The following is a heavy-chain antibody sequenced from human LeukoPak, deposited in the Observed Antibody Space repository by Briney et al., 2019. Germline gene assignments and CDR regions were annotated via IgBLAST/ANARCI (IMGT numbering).Heavy chain of an antibody. Sequence: ASVKVSCKASGGTSSSYAISWVRQAPGQGLEWMGGIIPIFGTANYAQKFQGRVTITADKSTSTAYMELSSLRSEDTAVYYCARLGTIGVRGVITSSEKTDYWGQGTLVTVSS. V-gene: IGHV1-69*06. CDR1: GGTSSSYA. D-gene: IGHD3-10*01. J-gene: IGHJ4*02. CDR3: ARLGTIGVRGVITSSEKTDY. CDR2: IIPIFGTA.